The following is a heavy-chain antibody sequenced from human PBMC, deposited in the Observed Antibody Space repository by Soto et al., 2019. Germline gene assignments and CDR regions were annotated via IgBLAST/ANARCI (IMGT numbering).Heavy chain of an antibody. CDR3: ARDLLGRGGPYGMDV. Sequence: ASVQVSCKASRGTFSSYAISWLRQAPGQGLEWMGGIIPIFGTANYAQKFQGRVTITADESTSTAYMELSSLRSEDTAVYYCARDLLGRGGPYGMDVWGQGTTVTVSS. V-gene: IGHV1-69*13. CDR1: RGTFSSYA. D-gene: IGHD1-26*01. J-gene: IGHJ6*02. CDR2: IIPIFGTA.